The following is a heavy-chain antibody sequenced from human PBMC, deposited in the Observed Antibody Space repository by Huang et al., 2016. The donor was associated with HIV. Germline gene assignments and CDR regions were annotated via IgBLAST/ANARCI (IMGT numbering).Heavy chain of an antibody. V-gene: IGHV3-30*18. J-gene: IGHJ4*02. Sequence: QVHLEESGGGVVQPGRPLRLSCTASGFMFSTFGIDWVRQAAGKRLEWVAGISNDGSRKYYVDSVKGRFTNSRDNSKNIVYLQMNSLRPEDTAVYYCAKPSGDYEFFDFWGQGTVVTVSS. CDR3: AKPSGDYEFFDF. CDR2: ISNDGSRK. CDR1: GFMFSTFG. D-gene: IGHD4-17*01.